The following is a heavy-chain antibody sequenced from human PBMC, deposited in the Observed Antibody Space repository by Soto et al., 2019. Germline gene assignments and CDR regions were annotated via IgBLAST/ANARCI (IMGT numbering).Heavy chain of an antibody. Sequence: ASVKVSCKASGYTFTVYYMHWVRPAPGQGLEWMGWINPKSGGTMYPQKFQGRVTMTWDTSISTAYMALTRLRSDDTAVYYCARALAKGGGSAGFDYWGQGTLVTVSS. CDR1: GYTFTVYY. V-gene: IGHV1-2*02. CDR2: INPKSGGT. D-gene: IGHD1-26*01. CDR3: ARALAKGGGSAGFDY. J-gene: IGHJ4*02.